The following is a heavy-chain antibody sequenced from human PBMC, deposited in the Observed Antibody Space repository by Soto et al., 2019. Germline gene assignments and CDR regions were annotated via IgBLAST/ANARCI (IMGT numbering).Heavy chain of an antibody. CDR1: GCTFSNAW. CDR3: TTGSTSTKNY. J-gene: IGHJ4*02. D-gene: IGHD6-6*01. Sequence: GRLGFPCSASGCTFSNAWLNGVRQAPGKGLEWVGRIKSKTDGGTTDYTAPVKGRFTISRDDSKNTLYLQMNSLKIEDTAVYYCTTGSTSTKNYWGQGTLVT. V-gene: IGHV3-15*01. CDR2: IKSKTDGGTT.